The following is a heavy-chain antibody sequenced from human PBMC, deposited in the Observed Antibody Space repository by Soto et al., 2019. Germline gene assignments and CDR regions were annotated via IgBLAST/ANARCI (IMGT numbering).Heavy chain of an antibody. J-gene: IGHJ6*03. CDR2: ISSSSSYI. Sequence: GGSLRLSCAASGFTFSSYSMNWVRQAPGKGLEWVSSISSSSSYIYYADSVKGRFTISRDNAKNSLYLQMNSLRAEDTAVYYCARAPVVVPAATYYYYYMDVWGKGTTVTVSS. CDR3: ARAPVVVPAATYYYYYMDV. CDR1: GFTFSSYS. D-gene: IGHD2-2*01. V-gene: IGHV3-21*01.